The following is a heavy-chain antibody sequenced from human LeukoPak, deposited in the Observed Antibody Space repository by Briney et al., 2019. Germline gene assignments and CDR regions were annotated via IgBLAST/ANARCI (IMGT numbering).Heavy chain of an antibody. J-gene: IGHJ4*02. CDR3: ARGTRYSGPNY. CDR1: GGSISSYY. D-gene: IGHD1-1*01. Sequence: SETLSLTCTVSGGSISSYYWSWIRQPPGKGLEWIGYIYYSGSTNYNPSLKSRVTISVDTSKNQFPLKLSSVTAADTAVYYCARGTRYSGPNYWGQGTLVTVSS. V-gene: IGHV4-59*01. CDR2: IYYSGST.